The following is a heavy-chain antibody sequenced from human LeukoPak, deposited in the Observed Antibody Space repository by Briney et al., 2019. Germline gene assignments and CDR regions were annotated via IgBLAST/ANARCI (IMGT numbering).Heavy chain of an antibody. V-gene: IGHV3-11*04. Sequence: GGSLRLSCAASGFTFSDYYMSWIRQAPGKGLEWVSYISSSGGNKYYADSLRGRFTISRDSAKNSLYLQMNSLRAEDTAVYYCAREGGRGAVSVNYDYWGQGTLVTVSS. D-gene: IGHD6-19*01. CDR3: AREGGRGAVSVNYDY. CDR2: ISSSGGNK. CDR1: GFTFSDYY. J-gene: IGHJ4*02.